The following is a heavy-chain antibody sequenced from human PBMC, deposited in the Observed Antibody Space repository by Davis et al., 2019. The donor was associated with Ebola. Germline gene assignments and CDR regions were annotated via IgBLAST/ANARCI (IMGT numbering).Heavy chain of an antibody. CDR1: GFTFSDYY. CDR3: ASVSYGLDY. V-gene: IGHV3-11*03. CDR2: ISSSRSYT. D-gene: IGHD5-18*01. Sequence: GGSLRLSCAASGFTFSDYYMTWIRQAPGKGLEWVSYISSSRSYTNYADSVKGRFTISRDNAKNSLYPQMNSLRAEDTAVYYCASVSYGLDYWGQGTLVTVSS. J-gene: IGHJ4*02.